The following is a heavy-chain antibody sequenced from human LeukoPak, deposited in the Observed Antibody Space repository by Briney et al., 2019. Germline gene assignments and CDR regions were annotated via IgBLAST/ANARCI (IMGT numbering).Heavy chain of an antibody. CDR1: GYTLTELS. CDR2: FDPEDGET. D-gene: IGHD1-1*01. J-gene: IGHJ3*02. Sequence: ASVNVSCKVSGYTLTELSMHWVRQAPGKGLEWMGGFDPEDGETIYAQKFQGRVTMTEDTSTDTAYMELSSLRSEDTAVYYCATARQTGTGRGAFDIWGQGTMVTVSS. CDR3: ATARQTGTGRGAFDI. V-gene: IGHV1-24*01.